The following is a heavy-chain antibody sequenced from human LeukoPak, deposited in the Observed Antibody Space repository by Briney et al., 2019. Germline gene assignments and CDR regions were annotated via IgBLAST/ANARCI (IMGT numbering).Heavy chain of an antibody. V-gene: IGHV3-21*04. CDR2: ISSSSSYI. D-gene: IGHD5-12*01. Sequence: GGSLRLSCAASGFTFSSYSMNWVRQAPGKGLEWVSSISSSSSYIYYADSVKGRFTISRDNSMHTVYLQMNSLRAEDTAVYYCAKVTLGYSGYPDYWGQGTLVTVSS. CDR3: AKVTLGYSGYPDY. J-gene: IGHJ4*02. CDR1: GFTFSSYS.